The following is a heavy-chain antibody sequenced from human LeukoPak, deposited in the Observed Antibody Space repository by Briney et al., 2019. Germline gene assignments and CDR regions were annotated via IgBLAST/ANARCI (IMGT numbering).Heavy chain of an antibody. CDR3: ARDRITMDPPKIPLFDI. CDR2: IKEDGSEK. D-gene: IGHD3-10*01. V-gene: IGHV3-7*01. Sequence: GSLRLSCAASGFTFNRDWTAWVRQAPGKGLEWVANIKEDGSEKNYVDSVKGRFTISRDNAVNSVYLQMNDLRAEDTGVYYCARDRITMDPPKIPLFDIWGQGTMVTVSS. CDR1: GFTFNRDW. J-gene: IGHJ3*02.